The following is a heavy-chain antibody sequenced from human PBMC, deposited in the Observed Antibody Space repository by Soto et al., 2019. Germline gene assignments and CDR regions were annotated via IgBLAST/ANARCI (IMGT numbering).Heavy chain of an antibody. CDR1: GGSISSSSYY. Sequence: PSETLSLTCTVSGGSISSSSYYWGWIRQPPGKGTEWIGSIYYSGSTYYNPSLKSRVTISVDTSKNQFSLKLSSVTAADTAVYYCARRLISDYDFWSGYYTGSNNWFDPWGQGTLVTVSS. D-gene: IGHD3-3*01. CDR3: ARRLISDYDFWSGYYTGSNNWFDP. J-gene: IGHJ5*02. V-gene: IGHV4-39*01. CDR2: IYYSGST.